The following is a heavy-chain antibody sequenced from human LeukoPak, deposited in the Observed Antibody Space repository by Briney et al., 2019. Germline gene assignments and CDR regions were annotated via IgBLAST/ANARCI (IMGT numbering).Heavy chain of an antibody. CDR2: INPSGGGT. J-gene: IGHJ4*02. V-gene: IGHV1-46*01. Sequence: GASVKVSCKXSGYTFTNYYIHWVRQAPGQGLERMGIINPSGGGTSYAQKFQGRVTMTRDTSTSTVYMELSSLRSEDAAVYYCARPGHSSGSYYPDYWGQGTLVTISS. CDR3: ARPGHSSGSYYPDY. CDR1: GYTFTNYY. D-gene: IGHD3-22*01.